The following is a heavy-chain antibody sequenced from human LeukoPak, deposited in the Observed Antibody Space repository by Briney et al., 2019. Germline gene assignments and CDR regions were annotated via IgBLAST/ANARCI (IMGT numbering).Heavy chain of an antibody. V-gene: IGHV3-23*01. J-gene: IGHJ4*02. Sequence: GGSLRLSCAASGFTFSSYAMSWVRHAPGNGLGWVSAMSGSGGSTCYADSVKGRFTICRDNYKNTLYLQMNSQRAEDTAVYYCAKGHRSTMRVVVTAYDYWGQGTLVTVSS. CDR3: AKGHRSTMRVVVTAYDY. CDR1: GFTFSSYA. CDR2: MSGSGGST. D-gene: IGHD3-22*01.